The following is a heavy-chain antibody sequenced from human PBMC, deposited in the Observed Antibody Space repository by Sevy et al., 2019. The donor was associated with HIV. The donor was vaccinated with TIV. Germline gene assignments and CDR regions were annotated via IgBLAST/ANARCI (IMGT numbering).Heavy chain of an antibody. D-gene: IGHD6-13*01. CDR3: ATLAAAGSYYYYMDV. Sequence: ASVKVSYKASGGTFSSYAISWVRQAPGQGLEWMGRIIPIFGTANYAQKFQGRVTITADESTSTAYMELSSLRSEDTAVYYCATLAAAGSYYYYMDVWGKGTTVTVSS. CDR1: GGTFSSYA. V-gene: IGHV1-69*13. CDR2: IIPIFGTA. J-gene: IGHJ6*03.